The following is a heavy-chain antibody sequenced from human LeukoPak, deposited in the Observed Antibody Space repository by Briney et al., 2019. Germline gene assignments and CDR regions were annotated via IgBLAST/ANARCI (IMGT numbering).Heavy chain of an antibody. V-gene: IGHV3-23*01. J-gene: IGHJ6*02. CDR1: GFTFSSYA. CDR2: ISGSGGST. D-gene: IGHD1-14*01. Sequence: QSGGSLRLSCAASGFTFSSYAMSWVRQAPGKGLEWVSAISGSGGSTYYADSVKGRFTISRDNSKNTLYLQMNSLRAEDTAVYYCAKGPYGEPSFYYYYGMDVWGQGTTVTVSS. CDR3: AKGPYGEPSFYYYYGMDV.